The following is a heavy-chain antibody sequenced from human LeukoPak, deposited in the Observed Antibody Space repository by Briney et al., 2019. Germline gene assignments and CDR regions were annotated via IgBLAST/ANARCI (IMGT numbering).Heavy chain of an antibody. V-gene: IGHV3-7*03. CDR1: GFTFSSSW. CDR3: ARDNPPDY. CDR2: IKQDGSEK. J-gene: IGHJ4*02. Sequence: TGGSLRLSCVASGFTFSSSWMSWVRQAPGKGLEWVANIKQDGSEKSYVESVRGRFTISRDNAKNSLYLQLNSLRAEDTALYYCARDNPPDYWGQGTLGTVSS.